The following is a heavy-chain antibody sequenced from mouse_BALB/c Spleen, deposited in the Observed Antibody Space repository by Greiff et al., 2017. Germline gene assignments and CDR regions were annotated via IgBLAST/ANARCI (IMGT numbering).Heavy chain of an antibody. CDR1: GFNIKDYY. CDR3: NAGVKGAMDY. Sequence: EVQLQQSGAELVRSGASVKLSCTASGFNIKDYYMHWVKQRPEQGLEWIGWIDPENGDTEYAPKFQGKATMTADTSSNTAYLQLSSLTSEDTAVYYCNAGVKGAMDYWGQGTSVTVSS. D-gene: IGHD2-13*01. V-gene: IGHV14-4*02. CDR2: IDPENGDT. J-gene: IGHJ4*01.